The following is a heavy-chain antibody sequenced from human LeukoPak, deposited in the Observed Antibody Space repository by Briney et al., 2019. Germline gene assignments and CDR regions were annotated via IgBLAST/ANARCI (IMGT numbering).Heavy chain of an antibody. Sequence: GGSLRLSCAASGFTFSNAWMSWVRQAPGKGLEWVGRMKNKADGGTTDHAAPVKGRFTISRDDSKNTLYLQMSNLKTEDTAVYYCTTDTYCTNGVCYPNYYCYGMDVWGQGTTVTVSS. J-gene: IGHJ6*02. V-gene: IGHV3-15*01. D-gene: IGHD2-8*01. CDR3: TTDTYCTNGVCYPNYYCYGMDV. CDR1: GFTFSNAW. CDR2: MKNKADGGTT.